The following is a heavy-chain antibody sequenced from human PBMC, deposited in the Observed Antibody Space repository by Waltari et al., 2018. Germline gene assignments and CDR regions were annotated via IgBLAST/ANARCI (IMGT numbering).Heavy chain of an antibody. D-gene: IGHD6-13*01. CDR1: GFTFSSYW. CDR2: IYYSGST. V-gene: IGHV4-59*01. Sequence: VQLVESGGGLVQPGGSLRLSCAASGFTFSSYWITWVRQAPGKGLEWIGYIYYSGSTNYNPSLKSRVTISVDTSKNQFSLKLSSVTAADTAVYYCARIGAAAAFDPWGQGTLVTVSS. J-gene: IGHJ5*02. CDR3: ARIGAAAAFDP.